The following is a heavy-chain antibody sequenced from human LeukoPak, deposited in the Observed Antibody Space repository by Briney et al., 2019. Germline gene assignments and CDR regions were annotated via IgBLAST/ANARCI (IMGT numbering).Heavy chain of an antibody. J-gene: IGHJ6*03. CDR1: GFTFSNAW. D-gene: IGHD2-2*01. Sequence: GGSLRLSCAASGFTFSNAWMSWVRQAPGKGLEWVGRIKSKTDGGTTDYAAPVEGRFTISRDDSKNTLYLQMNSLKTEDTAVYYCTTPVVPAADPYYYYYMDVWGKGTTVTVSS. CDR2: IKSKTDGGTT. V-gene: IGHV3-15*01. CDR3: TTPVVPAADPYYYYYMDV.